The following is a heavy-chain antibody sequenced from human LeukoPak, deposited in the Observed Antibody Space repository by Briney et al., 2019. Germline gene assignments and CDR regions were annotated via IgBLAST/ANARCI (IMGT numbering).Heavy chain of an antibody. CDR2: TYYSGST. D-gene: IGHD6-6*01. CDR3: ARGNSSSSGEYFQH. J-gene: IGHJ1*01. Sequence: SETLSLTCTVSGYSISSGYYWSWIRQPPGKGLEWIGYTYYSGSTNYNPSLKSRVTISVDTSKNQFSLKLSSVTAADTAVYYCARGNSSSSGEYFQHWGQGTLVTVSS. V-gene: IGHV4-61*01. CDR1: GYSISSGYY.